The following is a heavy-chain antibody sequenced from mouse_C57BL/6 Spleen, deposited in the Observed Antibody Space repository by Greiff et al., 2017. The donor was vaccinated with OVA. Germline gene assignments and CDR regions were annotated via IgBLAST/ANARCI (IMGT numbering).Heavy chain of an antibody. V-gene: IGHV5-4*01. J-gene: IGHJ2*01. CDR1: GFTFSSYA. Sequence: EVQLVESGGGLVKPGGSLKLSCAASGFTFSSYAMSWVRQTPEKRLEWVATISDGGSYTYYPDNVKGRFTISRDNAKNNLYLQMSHLKSEDTAMYYCARDSLNYGSSSYYFDYWGKGTTLTVSS. CDR2: ISDGGSYT. D-gene: IGHD1-1*01. CDR3: ARDSLNYGSSSYYFDY.